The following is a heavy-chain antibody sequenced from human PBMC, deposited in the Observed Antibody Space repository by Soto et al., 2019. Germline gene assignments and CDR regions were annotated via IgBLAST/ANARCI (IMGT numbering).Heavy chain of an antibody. V-gene: IGHV3-11*01. J-gene: IGHJ6*03. CDR2: ISSSGSTI. D-gene: IGHD3-10*01. Sequence: GGSLRLSCAASGFTFSDYYMSWIRQAPGKGLEWVSYISSSGSTIYYADSVKGRFTISRDNAKNSLYLQMNSLRAEDTAVYYCARGRYYYGSGSFSPNYYYYYMDVWGKGTTVTVSS. CDR3: ARGRYYYGSGSFSPNYYYYYMDV. CDR1: GFTFSDYY.